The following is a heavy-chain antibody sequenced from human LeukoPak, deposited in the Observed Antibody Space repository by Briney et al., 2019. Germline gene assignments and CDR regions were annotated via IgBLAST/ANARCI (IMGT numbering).Heavy chain of an antibody. V-gene: IGHV4-61*01. CDR3: AREGSTFDISTTLYNRWFDP. Sequence: SETLSLTCTVSGVSVSSASYHWSWIRQPPGKGLEWIGRFYTTGSTNYNPSLMSRVTISVDTSKNQFSLQLNSVTAADTAVYYCAREGSTFDISTTLYNRWFDPWGQGILVTVSS. CDR2: FYTTGST. CDR1: GVSVSSASYH. J-gene: IGHJ5*02. D-gene: IGHD3-9*01.